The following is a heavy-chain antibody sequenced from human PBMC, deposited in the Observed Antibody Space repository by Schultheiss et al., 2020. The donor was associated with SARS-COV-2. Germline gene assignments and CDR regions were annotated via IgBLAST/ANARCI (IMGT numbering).Heavy chain of an antibody. CDR3: ARGELRVGDV. CDR2: ISAYNGNT. CDR1: GYTFTSYG. V-gene: IGHV1-18*04. J-gene: IGHJ6*02. Sequence: ASVKVSCKASGYTFTSYGISWVRQAPGQGLEWMGWISAYNGNTNHAQQFQGRVTMTRDTSLNTAYMELSSLRSDDTAVFYCARGELRVGDVWGQGTTVTVSS. D-gene: IGHD3-10*01.